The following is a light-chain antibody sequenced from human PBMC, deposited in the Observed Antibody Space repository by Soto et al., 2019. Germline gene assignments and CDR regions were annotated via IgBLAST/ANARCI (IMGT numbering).Light chain of an antibody. CDR3: SSYTSSSTPVV. CDR2: EVS. J-gene: IGLJ2*01. V-gene: IGLV2-14*01. Sequence: QSALTQPASVSGSPGQSITISCTGTSSDVGGYNYDSWYQQHPGKAPKLMIYEVSNRLSGVSNRFSGSKSGNTASLTISGLQAEDEADYYCSSYTSSSTPVVFGGGTKLTVL. CDR1: SSDVGGYNY.